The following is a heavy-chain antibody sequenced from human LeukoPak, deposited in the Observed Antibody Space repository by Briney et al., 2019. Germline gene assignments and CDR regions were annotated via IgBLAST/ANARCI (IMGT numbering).Heavy chain of an antibody. CDR3: TTRGKVAATRSAYYYYYGMDV. Sequence: PGGSLRLSCAASGFTFSNAWMSWVRQAPGKGLEWVGRIKSKTDGGTTDYAAPVKGRFTISRDDSKNTLYLQMNSLKTEDTAVYYCTTRGKVAATRSAYYYYYGMDVWGKGTTVTVSS. V-gene: IGHV3-15*01. CDR2: IKSKTDGGTT. D-gene: IGHD2-15*01. CDR1: GFTFSNAW. J-gene: IGHJ6*04.